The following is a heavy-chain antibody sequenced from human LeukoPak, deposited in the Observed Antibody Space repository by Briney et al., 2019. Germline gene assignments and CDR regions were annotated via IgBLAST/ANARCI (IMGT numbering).Heavy chain of an antibody. CDR2: ISYDGSNK. V-gene: IGHV3-30*04. D-gene: IGHD6-13*01. J-gene: IGHJ4*02. Sequence: PGGSLRLSCAASGFTFSSYAMHWVRQAPGKGLEWVAVISYDGSNKYYADSVKGRFTISRDNSKNTLYLQMNSLRAEDTAVYYCARDLTGYSSSWFDYWGQGTLVTVSS. CDR1: GFTFSSYA. CDR3: ARDLTGYSSSWFDY.